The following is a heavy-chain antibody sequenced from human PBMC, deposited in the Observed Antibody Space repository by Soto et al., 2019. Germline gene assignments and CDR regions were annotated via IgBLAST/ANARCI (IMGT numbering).Heavy chain of an antibody. J-gene: IGHJ4*02. D-gene: IGHD5-12*01. V-gene: IGHV3-33*03. CDR2: VWHDGGTM. CDR3: AGALDGDNYSLGL. CDR1: GFTFTSYG. Sequence: QVQLVESGGGVVQPGKSLRLACAASGFTFTSYGMHWVRQAPGRGLEWVAVVWHDGGTMYKTDSVKGRFTVSRDISKNSMFLQENNMRDEDPAVYYCAGALDGDNYSLGLWGQGTLVTVSS.